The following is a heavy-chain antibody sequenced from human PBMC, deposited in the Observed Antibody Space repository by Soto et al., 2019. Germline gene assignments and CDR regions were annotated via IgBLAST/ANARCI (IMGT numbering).Heavy chain of an antibody. CDR3: ARHWLQSWFDP. J-gene: IGHJ5*02. Sequence: QLQLQESGPGLVNPSETLPLPCPVSGGSFSIVSYSWAGIRQPPGKGLEGFGSIYYSGSSYYNPSLKSRVTISVDTSKNQFSLKLSSVTAADTAVYYCARHWLQSWFDPWGQGTLVTVSS. CDR2: IYYSGSS. D-gene: IGHD4-4*01. CDR1: GGSFSIVSYS. V-gene: IGHV4-39*01.